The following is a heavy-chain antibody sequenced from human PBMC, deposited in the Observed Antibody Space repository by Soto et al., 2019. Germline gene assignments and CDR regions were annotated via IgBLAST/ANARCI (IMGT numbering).Heavy chain of an antibody. CDR2: IKSKTDGGTT. Sequence: PGGSLRLSCAASGVTFSNAWMNWVRQAPGKGLEWVGRIKSKTDGGTTDYAAPVKGRFTISRDDSKNTLYLQMNSLKTEDTAVYYCTTAEYSSFTDYYYYGMDVWGQGTTVTVSS. CDR1: GVTFSNAW. V-gene: IGHV3-15*07. CDR3: TTAEYSSFTDYYYYGMDV. D-gene: IGHD6-6*01. J-gene: IGHJ6*02.